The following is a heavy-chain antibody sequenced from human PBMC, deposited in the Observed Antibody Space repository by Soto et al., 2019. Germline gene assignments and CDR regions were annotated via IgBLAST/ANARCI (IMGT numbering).Heavy chain of an antibody. CDR1: GFTFITYA. D-gene: IGHD2-2*01. V-gene: IGHV3-23*01. J-gene: IGHJ4*02. Sequence: EVQLLDSGGGLVQPGGSLRLSCAASGFTFITYAMRWVRQAPGKGLEWVSIISGSGGSTYDPDSVKGRFTISRDNSKNTLYLQMNSLRADDTAVYYCAKLPAAQSYFDFWGQGTLVTVSS. CDR3: AKLPAAQSYFDF. CDR2: ISGSGGST.